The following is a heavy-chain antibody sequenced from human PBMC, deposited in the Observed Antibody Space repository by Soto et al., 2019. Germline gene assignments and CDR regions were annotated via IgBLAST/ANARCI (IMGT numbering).Heavy chain of an antibody. V-gene: IGHV1-69*13. CDR3: ARDSHYDFWSDTSRARWFDP. J-gene: IGHJ5*02. D-gene: IGHD3-3*01. CDR2: IIPIFGTA. CDR1: GGTFSSYA. Sequence: SVKVSCKASGGTFSSYAISWVRQAPGQGLEWMGGIIPIFGTANYAQKFQGRVTITADESTSTAYMELSSLRSEDTAVYYCARDSHYDFWSDTSRARWFDPWGQGTLVTVSS.